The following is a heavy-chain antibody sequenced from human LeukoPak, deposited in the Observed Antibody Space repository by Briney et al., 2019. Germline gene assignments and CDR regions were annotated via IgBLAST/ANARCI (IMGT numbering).Heavy chain of an antibody. CDR1: GGSTSNYY. CDR2: ISYSGST. Sequence: SETLSLTCTVSGGSTSNYYWSWIRHPPGKGREWIGYISYSGSTNHNPSLKSRVTISVDTSKNQFSLKLSSVTAADTAVYYCARHTTSGWYQVVYWGQGTLVTVSS. CDR3: ARHTTSGWYQVVY. D-gene: IGHD6-19*01. V-gene: IGHV4-59*01. J-gene: IGHJ4*02.